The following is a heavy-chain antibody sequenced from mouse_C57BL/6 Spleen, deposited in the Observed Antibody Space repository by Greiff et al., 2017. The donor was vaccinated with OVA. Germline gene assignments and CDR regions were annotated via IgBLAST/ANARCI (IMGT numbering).Heavy chain of an antibody. CDR1: GYTFTDYE. Sequence: QVQLKESGAELVRPGASVTLSCKASGYTFTDYEMHWVKQTPVHGLEWIGAIDPETGGTAYNQKFKGKAILTADKSSSTAYMELRSLTSEDSAVYYCTREAGLLQYFDVWGTGTTVTVSS. CDR3: TREAGLLQYFDV. CDR2: IDPETGGT. V-gene: IGHV1-15*01. J-gene: IGHJ1*03. D-gene: IGHD1-1*01.